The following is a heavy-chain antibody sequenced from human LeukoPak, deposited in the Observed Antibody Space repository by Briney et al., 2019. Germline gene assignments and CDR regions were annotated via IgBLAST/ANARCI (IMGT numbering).Heavy chain of an antibody. CDR2: IYYSGST. Sequence: PSETLSLTCTVSGGSISSQFWSWIRQPPGKGLEWIGYIYYSGSTNYNPSLKSRVTISVDTSKNQFSLKLSSVTAADTAVYYCASSYDSSGYSYYFDYWGQGTLVTVSS. J-gene: IGHJ4*02. CDR1: GGSISSQF. V-gene: IGHV4-59*11. D-gene: IGHD3-22*01. CDR3: ASSYDSSGYSYYFDY.